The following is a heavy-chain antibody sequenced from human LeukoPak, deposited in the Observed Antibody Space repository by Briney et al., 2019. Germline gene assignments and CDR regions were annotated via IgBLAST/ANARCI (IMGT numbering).Heavy chain of an antibody. CDR1: GFIFSNYG. J-gene: IGHJ4*02. Sequence: HSGGSLRLSCAASGFIFSNYGFHWVRQAPGKGLEWVALIWSDGSKKYYTDSVKGRFAISRDNAENSLYLQMNSLKAEDTAVYYCGRFTRSGDSVYWGQGTLVTVSS. D-gene: IGHD7-27*01. CDR3: GRFTRSGDSVY. CDR2: IWSDGSKK. V-gene: IGHV3-33*03.